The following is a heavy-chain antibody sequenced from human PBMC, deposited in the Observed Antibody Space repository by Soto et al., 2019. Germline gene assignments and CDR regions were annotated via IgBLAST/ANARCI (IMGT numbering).Heavy chain of an antibody. CDR1: GFTFSSYA. CDR2: ISYDGSNK. Sequence: QVQLVESGGGVVQPGWSLRLSCAASGFTFSSYAMHWVRQAPGKGLEWVAVISYDGSNKYYTDSVKGRFTISRDNSKNTLYLQMNSLRAEDTAVYYCARPLWRDDYNWGYFDLWGRGTLVTVSS. J-gene: IGHJ2*01. V-gene: IGHV3-30-3*01. D-gene: IGHD4-4*01. CDR3: ARPLWRDDYNWGYFDL.